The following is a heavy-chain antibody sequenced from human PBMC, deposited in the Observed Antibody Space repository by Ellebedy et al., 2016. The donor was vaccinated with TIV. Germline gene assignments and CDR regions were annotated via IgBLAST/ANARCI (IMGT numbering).Heavy chain of an antibody. CDR1: GFSLSSNAVG. CDR3: AHTSGWTIDY. V-gene: IGHV2-5*02. J-gene: IGHJ4*02. D-gene: IGHD6-19*01. Sequence: SGPTLVKPTQTLTLTCNFSGFSLSSNAVGVSWVRQPPGKALEWLSLIYWDGNKLYSPSLESRLTITQDNSKNQVVLTMTDMDPVDTATYYCAHTSGWTIDYWGQGTLVTVSS. CDR2: IYWDGNK.